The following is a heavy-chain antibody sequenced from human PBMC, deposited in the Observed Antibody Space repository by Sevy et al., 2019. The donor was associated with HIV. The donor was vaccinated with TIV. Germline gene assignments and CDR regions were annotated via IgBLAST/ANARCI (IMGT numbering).Heavy chain of an antibody. J-gene: IGHJ4*02. CDR3: ARGVGLDC. Sequence: GGSLRLSCAASGFTFSPYWMTWVRQAPGKGLEWVANIRPDGSDKYYVDSVKGRFTISRDNAKNSLYLQMNSLRADDTAMCNCARGVGLDCWGQGALVTVS. D-gene: IGHD1-26*01. CDR2: IRPDGSDK. CDR1: GFTFSPYW. V-gene: IGHV3-7*01.